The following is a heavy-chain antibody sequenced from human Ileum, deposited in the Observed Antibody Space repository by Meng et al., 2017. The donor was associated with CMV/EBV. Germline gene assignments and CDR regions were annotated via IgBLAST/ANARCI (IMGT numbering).Heavy chain of an antibody. J-gene: IGHJ4*02. CDR1: GYTFTGYY. Sequence: ASVKVSCKASGYTFTGYYMHWVRQAPGQGLEWMGWINPNTGDTNYAQKFQGRVTMTRDSSISTAYMELNRLTSDDTAVYYCARDRTYYDMWAQGTLVTVSS. D-gene: IGHD3-3*01. CDR3: ARDRTYYDM. V-gene: IGHV1-2*02. CDR2: INPNTGDT.